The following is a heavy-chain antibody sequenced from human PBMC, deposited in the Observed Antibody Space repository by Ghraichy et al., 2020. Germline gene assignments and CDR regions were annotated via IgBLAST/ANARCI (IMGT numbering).Heavy chain of an antibody. V-gene: IGHV4-39*01. CDR2: IHNTLNT. Sequence: GSLNISCTVSGGSIDTTSYYWVWIRQPPGMRLEWIGSIHNTLNTYYSPPLKGRVSISVDTSTKQFSLNLNSVTAADTGVYFCARHPWRRRVDYWGRGILVAVAS. J-gene: IGHJ4*02. CDR3: ARHPWRRRVDY. CDR1: GGSIDTTSYY.